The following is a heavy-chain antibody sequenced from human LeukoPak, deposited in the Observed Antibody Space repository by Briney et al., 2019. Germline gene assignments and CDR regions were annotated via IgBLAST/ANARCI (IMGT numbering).Heavy chain of an antibody. D-gene: IGHD1-26*01. J-gene: IGHJ4*02. CDR2: TSDRGDYT. V-gene: IGHV3-23*01. CDR1: GFTFTSYS. Sequence: QPGGSLRLSCAASGFTFTSYSMSWVRQAPGKGLEWVSGTSDRGDYTYYADSVKGRFTISRDNSKNTLYLQMNSLRAEDTALYFCAKKAQYNGNYPLDYWGQGTLVTVSS. CDR3: AKKAQYNGNYPLDY.